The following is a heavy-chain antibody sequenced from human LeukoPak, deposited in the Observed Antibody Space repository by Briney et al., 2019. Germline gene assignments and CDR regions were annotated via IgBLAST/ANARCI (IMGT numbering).Heavy chain of an antibody. J-gene: IGHJ3*02. CDR2: INHSGST. CDR1: GGSISSGSYY. Sequence: SQTLSLTCTVSGGSISSGSYYWSWIRQPPGKGLEWIGEINHSGSTNYNPSLKSRVTISVDTSKNQFSLKLSSVTAADTAVYYCARCGLPGIDAFDIWGQGTMVTVSS. D-gene: IGHD6-13*01. CDR3: ARCGLPGIDAFDI. V-gene: IGHV4-39*07.